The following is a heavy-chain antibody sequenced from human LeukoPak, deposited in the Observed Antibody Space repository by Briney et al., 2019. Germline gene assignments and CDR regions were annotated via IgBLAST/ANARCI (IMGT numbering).Heavy chain of an antibody. CDR2: IRWDGGST. V-gene: IGHV3-43D*03. J-gene: IGHJ4*02. CDR3: AKEIKDGDDIGFDY. D-gene: IGHD2-21*02. CDR1: GFTFDDYA. Sequence: GGSLRLSCAASGFTFDDYAMHWVRQAPGKGLEWVSLIRWDGGSTYYADSVKGRFIISRDNSKNSLYLQMNSLRAEDTALYYCAKEIKDGDDIGFDYWGQGTLVTVSS.